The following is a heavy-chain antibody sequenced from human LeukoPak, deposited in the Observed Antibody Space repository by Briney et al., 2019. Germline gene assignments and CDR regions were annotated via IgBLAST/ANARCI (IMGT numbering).Heavy chain of an antibody. D-gene: IGHD6-13*01. CDR3: ARRMAAAAAPYYFDY. V-gene: IGHV3-74*01. CDR1: GFTFSSYW. CDR2: INSDGSST. Sequence: GGSLRLSCAASGFTFSSYWMHWVRHAPGKGLLWVSRINSDGSSTSYADSVKGRFTISRDNAKNTLYLQMNSLRAEDTAVYYCARRMAAAAAPYYFDYWGQGTLVTVSS. J-gene: IGHJ4*02.